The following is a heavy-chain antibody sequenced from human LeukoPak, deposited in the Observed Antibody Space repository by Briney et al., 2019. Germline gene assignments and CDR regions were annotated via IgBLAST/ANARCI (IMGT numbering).Heavy chain of an antibody. V-gene: IGHV3-21*01. CDR3: AKARPLSSGRLYYYYYMDV. CDR2: ISSSSSYI. D-gene: IGHD6-19*01. CDR1: GFTFSSYI. Sequence: KTGGSLRLSCAASGFTFSSYIMNWVRQAPGKGLEWVSSISSSSSYIYYADSVKGRFTISRDNAKNSLYLQMNSLRAEDTAVYYCAKARPLSSGRLYYYYYMDVWGKGTTVTVSS. J-gene: IGHJ6*03.